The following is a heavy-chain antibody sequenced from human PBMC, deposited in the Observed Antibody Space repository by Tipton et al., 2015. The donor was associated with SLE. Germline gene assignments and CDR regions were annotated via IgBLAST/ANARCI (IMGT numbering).Heavy chain of an antibody. CDR3: ARVGRDSSGPWYRLY. J-gene: IGHJ4*02. Sequence: QSGPEVKKPGASVKVSCKASGYTFTSYDINWVRQATGQGLEWMGWMNPNSGNTGYAQKFQGRVTMTRNTSISTAYMELSSLRSEDTAVYYCARVGRDSSGPWYRLYWDQGTLVTVSS. V-gene: IGHV1-8*01. CDR1: GYTFTSYD. CDR2: MNPNSGNT. D-gene: IGHD3-22*01.